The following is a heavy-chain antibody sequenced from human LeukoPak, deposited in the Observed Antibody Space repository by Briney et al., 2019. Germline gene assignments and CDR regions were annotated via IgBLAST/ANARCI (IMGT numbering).Heavy chain of an antibody. CDR2: IYPADSDT. V-gene: IGHV5-51*01. Sequence: GEPLKISSQAAGYMYGSYWIGRVRQMPGQGLEWMGIIYPADSDTTYSPSFQGHVIISVDTSINTAYLHWSSLRASDTAMYYCVRHNQKMNKHYYYHMDVWGKGTPVTVSS. CDR1: GYMYGSYW. CDR3: VRHNQKMNKHYYYHMDV. J-gene: IGHJ6*03. D-gene: IGHD2/OR15-2a*01.